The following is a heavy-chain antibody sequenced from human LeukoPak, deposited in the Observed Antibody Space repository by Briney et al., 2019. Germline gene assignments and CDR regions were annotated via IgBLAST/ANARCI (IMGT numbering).Heavy chain of an antibody. V-gene: IGHV4-59*12. J-gene: IGHJ5*02. D-gene: IGHD1-26*01. CDR3: ARDGYSGSYYHWFDP. CDR2: NYYSGST. Sequence: SETLSLTCTVSGGSIRSYYWSWIRQPPGKGLEWIGYNYYSGSTNYNPSLKSRVTISVDTSKSQFSLRLSSVTAADTAVYYCARDGYSGSYYHWFDPWGQGTLVTVSS. CDR1: GGSIRSYY.